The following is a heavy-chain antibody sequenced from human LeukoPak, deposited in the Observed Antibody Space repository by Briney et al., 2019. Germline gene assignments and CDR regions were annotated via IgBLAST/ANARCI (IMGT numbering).Heavy chain of an antibody. J-gene: IGHJ4*02. V-gene: IGHV3-23*01. D-gene: IGHD3-16*01. CDR3: AKSGYDYVWGSYFADY. CDR2: ISGSGGST. CDR1: GFTFSNAW. Sequence: PGGSLRLSCAASGFTFSNAWMSWVRQAPGKGLEWVSAISGSGGSTYYADSVKGRFTISRDNSKNTLYLQMNSLRAEDTAVYYCAKSGYDYVWGSYFADYWGQGTLVTVSS.